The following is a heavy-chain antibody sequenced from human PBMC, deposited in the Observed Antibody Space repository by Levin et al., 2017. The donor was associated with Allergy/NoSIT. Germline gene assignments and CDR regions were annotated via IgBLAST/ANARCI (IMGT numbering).Heavy chain of an antibody. CDR2: TRSKAYGGTT. CDR3: TRGVVVPAAMKYYYYGMDV. J-gene: IGHJ6*02. CDR1: GFIFGDYA. V-gene: IGHV3-49*03. Sequence: SCRGSGFIFGDYAMSWFRQAPGKGLEWVGFTRSKAYGGTTEYAASVNGRLTISRDDSKSIAYLQMNSLKTEDTAVYYCTRGVVVPAAMKYYYYGMDVWGQGTTVTVSS. D-gene: IGHD2-2*01.